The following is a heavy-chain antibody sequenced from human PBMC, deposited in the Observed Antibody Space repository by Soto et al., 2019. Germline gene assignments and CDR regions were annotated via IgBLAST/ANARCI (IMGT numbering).Heavy chain of an antibody. Sequence: QVQLVQSGAEVKKPGASVKVSCKASGYTFTSYGISWVRQAPGQGPEGMGRVSTYNGNTNYVQKLQDRVTMTTDTSTNTAYMELRSLRYDATAVYYCARAPGYSATWHQAFDIWGQGTMFTFSS. CDR3: ARAPGYSATWHQAFDI. V-gene: IGHV1-18*01. D-gene: IGHD5-12*01. J-gene: IGHJ3*02. CDR2: VSTYNGNT. CDR1: GYTFTSYG.